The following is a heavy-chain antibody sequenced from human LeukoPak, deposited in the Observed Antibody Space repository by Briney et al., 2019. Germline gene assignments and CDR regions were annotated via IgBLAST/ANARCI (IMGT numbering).Heavy chain of an antibody. V-gene: IGHV3-48*03. Sequence: AGGSLRLSCGASGFTFSSYEMNWVRQAPGKGLEWVSYISSSGSIIYSADSVKGRFTISRDNAKNSLYLQMNSLRAEDTAVYYCARGWSDTWGQGTLVTVSS. CDR1: GFTFSSYE. J-gene: IGHJ5*02. CDR2: ISSSGSII. CDR3: ARGWSDT.